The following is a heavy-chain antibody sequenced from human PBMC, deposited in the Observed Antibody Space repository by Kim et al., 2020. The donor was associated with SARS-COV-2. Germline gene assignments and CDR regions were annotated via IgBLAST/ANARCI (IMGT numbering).Heavy chain of an antibody. J-gene: IGHJ4*02. Sequence: SETLSLTCAVYGGSFSGYYWSWIRQPPGKGLEWIGEINHSGSTNYNPSLKSRVTISVDTSKNQFSLKLSSVTAADTAVYYCARTVLRGYSSGWGQGTLVTVSS. CDR2: INHSGST. V-gene: IGHV4-34*01. D-gene: IGHD6-19*01. CDR3: ARTVLRGYSSG. CDR1: GGSFSGYY.